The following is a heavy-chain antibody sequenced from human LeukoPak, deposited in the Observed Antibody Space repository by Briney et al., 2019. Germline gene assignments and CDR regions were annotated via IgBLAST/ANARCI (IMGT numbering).Heavy chain of an antibody. D-gene: IGHD3-10*01. CDR1: GYTFTSYY. Sequence: ASVKVSCKASGYTFTSYYMHWVRQAPGQGLEWMGIINPSGGSTSYAQKFQGRVTMTRDMSTSTVYMALSSLRSDDTAVYYCARDLFYSVSGTYYNVGRVFNYWGQGTLVTVSS. CDR2: INPSGGST. V-gene: IGHV1-46*01. J-gene: IGHJ4*02. CDR3: ARDLFYSVSGTYYNVGRVFNY.